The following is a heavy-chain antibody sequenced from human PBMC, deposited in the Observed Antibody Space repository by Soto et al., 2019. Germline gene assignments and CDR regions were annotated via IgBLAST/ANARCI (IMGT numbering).Heavy chain of an antibody. CDR3: ARHSGYDFYFDY. V-gene: IGHV4-59*01. CDR2: IYYSGST. J-gene: IGHJ4*02. Sequence: PSETLSLTCTVSGGSISSYYWSWIRQPPGKGLEWIGYIYYSGSTNYNPSLKSRVTISVDTSKNQFSLKLSSMTAADTAVYYCARHSGYDFYFDYWGQGTLVTVSS. CDR1: GGSISSYY. D-gene: IGHD5-12*01.